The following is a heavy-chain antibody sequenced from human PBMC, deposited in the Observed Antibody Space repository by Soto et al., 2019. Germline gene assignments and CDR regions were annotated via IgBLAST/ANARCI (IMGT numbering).Heavy chain of an antibody. D-gene: IGHD3-10*01. CDR3: AKVRDRTRSGSIKSVIAS. CDR1: GFTFSSYA. V-gene: IGHV3-23*01. Sequence: EVQLLESGGGLVQPGGSLRLSCAASGFTFSSYAMSWVRQAPGRGLEWVSGITGNGFGTYYADSVQGRFAISRDYSKNTLYLQMNSLRAEDTAVYFCAKVRDRTRSGSIKSVIASWGQGTLVTVSS. CDR2: ITGNGFGT. J-gene: IGHJ4*02.